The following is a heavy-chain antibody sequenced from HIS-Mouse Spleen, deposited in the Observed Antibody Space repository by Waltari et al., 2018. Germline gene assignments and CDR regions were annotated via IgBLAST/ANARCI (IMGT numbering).Heavy chain of an antibody. CDR2: INHSGST. J-gene: IGHJ4*02. V-gene: IGHV4-34*01. CDR1: GGSSSGYY. D-gene: IGHD2-15*01. CDR3: ARGPTGYCSGGSCSPL. Sequence: QVQLQQWGPALLKPSETLSLTCAVYGGSSSGYYWSWIRELPGKGLEWIGEINHSGSTNYNPSLKSRVTISVDTSKNQFSLKLSSVTAADTAVYYCARGPTGYCSGGSCSPLWGQGTLVTVSS.